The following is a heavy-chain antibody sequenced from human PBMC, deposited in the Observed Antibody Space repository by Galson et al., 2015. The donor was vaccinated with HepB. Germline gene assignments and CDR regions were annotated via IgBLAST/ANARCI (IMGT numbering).Heavy chain of an antibody. CDR3: ARDRWSGGKTSSFDI. CDR1: GFTFSSFG. D-gene: IGHD2-15*01. CDR2: IWYDGSNK. Sequence: SLRLSCAASGFTFSSFGIHWVRQAPGKGLEWVAVIWYDGSNKYYADSVKGRFTISRDNSKNTLYLQMNSLRAEDTAMYYCARDRWSGGKTSSFDIWGQGTMVTVSS. V-gene: IGHV3-33*01. J-gene: IGHJ3*02.